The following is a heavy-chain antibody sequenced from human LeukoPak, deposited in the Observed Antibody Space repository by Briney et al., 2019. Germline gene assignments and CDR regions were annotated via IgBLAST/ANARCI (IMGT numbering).Heavy chain of an antibody. CDR1: GGSTSSYY. CDR3: AREAPMAGGPFDY. J-gene: IGHJ4*02. D-gene: IGHD4-23*01. Sequence: PSETLFLTCTVSGGSTSSYYWSWIRQPPGKGLEWIGYIYYSGSTNYNPSLKSRVTISVDTSKNQFSLKLSSVTAADTAVYYCAREAPMAGGPFDYWGQGTLVTVSS. V-gene: IGHV4-59*01. CDR2: IYYSGST.